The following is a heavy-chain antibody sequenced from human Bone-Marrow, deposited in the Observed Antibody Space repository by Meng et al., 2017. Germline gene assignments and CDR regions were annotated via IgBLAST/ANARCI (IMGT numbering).Heavy chain of an antibody. V-gene: IGHV4-59*01. CDR1: GGSISSYY. Sequence: GSLRLSCTVSGGSISSYYWSWIRQPPGKGLEWIGYIYYSGSTNYNPSPKSRVTISVDTSKNQFSLKLNSVTAADTAVYYCARGSGITMVRAPRNDAFDIWGQGTMVTVSS. J-gene: IGHJ3*02. D-gene: IGHD3-10*01. CDR3: ARGSGITMVRAPRNDAFDI. CDR2: IYYSGST.